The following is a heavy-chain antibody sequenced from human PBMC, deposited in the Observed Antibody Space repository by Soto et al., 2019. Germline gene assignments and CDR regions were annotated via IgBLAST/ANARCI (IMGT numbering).Heavy chain of an antibody. CDR1: GYTFTSYY. CDR2: INPGGGST. V-gene: IGHV1-46*03. J-gene: IGHJ4*02. CDR3: ARDWPGGYFDY. D-gene: IGHD2-15*01. Sequence: GASVKVSCKASGYTFTSYYMHWVRQAPGQGLEWMGIINPGGGSTSYAQKFQGRVTMTRDTSTSTVYMELSSLRSEDTAVYYCARDWPGGYFDYWGQGTLVTVSS.